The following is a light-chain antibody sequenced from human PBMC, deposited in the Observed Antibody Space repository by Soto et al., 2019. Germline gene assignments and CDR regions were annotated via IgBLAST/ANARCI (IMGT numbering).Light chain of an antibody. J-gene: IGLJ1*01. CDR2: DVS. CDR3: CSYTSTSTDV. CDR1: RSDVGGYNY. V-gene: IGLV2-14*03. Sequence: QSVLTQPASVSGSPGQSITISCTGTRSDVGGYNYVSWYQQHPGKVPKLMIYDVSNRPSGVSSRFSGSKSGNTASLTISGLQVEDEADYYCCSYTSTSTDVFGTGTKLTVL.